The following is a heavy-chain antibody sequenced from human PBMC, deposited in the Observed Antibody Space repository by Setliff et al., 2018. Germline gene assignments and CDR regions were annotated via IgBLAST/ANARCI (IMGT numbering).Heavy chain of an antibody. CDR1: GYTFSSYA. Sequence: ASVKVSCKASGYTFSSYAINWVRQAPGQGLEWMGGINPIFGTADYTQNFQGRVTITTDESTSTAYMELSSLRSEDTAIYYCATERGLVVSATDYYYYMDVWGKGTTVTVSS. CDR3: ATERGLVVSATDYYYYMDV. J-gene: IGHJ6*03. CDR2: INPIFGTA. D-gene: IGHD2-15*01. V-gene: IGHV1-69*05.